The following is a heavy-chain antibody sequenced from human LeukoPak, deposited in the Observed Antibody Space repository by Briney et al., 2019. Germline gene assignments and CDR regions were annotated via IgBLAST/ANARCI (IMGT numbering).Heavy chain of an antibody. J-gene: IGHJ3*02. Sequence: SQTLSLTCSVSGGSISSGPYFWSWIRQSPGQGLEWIGYIWPSGSTYYNPSLKSRVTISVDTSKNQFSLKLSSVTAADTAVYYCARDRPDAFDIWGQGTMVTVSS. V-gene: IGHV4-30-2*06. CDR1: GGSISSGPYF. CDR3: ARDRPDAFDI. CDR2: IWPSGST.